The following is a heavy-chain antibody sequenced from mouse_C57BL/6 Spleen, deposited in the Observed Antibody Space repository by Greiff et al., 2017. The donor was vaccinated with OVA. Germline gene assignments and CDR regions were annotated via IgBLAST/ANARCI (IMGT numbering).Heavy chain of an antibody. V-gene: IGHV1-50*01. CDR1: GYTFTSYW. CDR2: IDPSDSYT. CDR3: ASAMAVRAMDY. J-gene: IGHJ4*01. D-gene: IGHD3-3*01. Sequence: VQLQQPGAELVKPGASVKLSCKASGYTFTSYWMQWVKQRPGQGLEWIGEIDPSDSYTNYNQKFKGKATLTVDTSSSTAYMQLSSLTSEDSAVYYCASAMAVRAMDYWGQGTSVTVSS.